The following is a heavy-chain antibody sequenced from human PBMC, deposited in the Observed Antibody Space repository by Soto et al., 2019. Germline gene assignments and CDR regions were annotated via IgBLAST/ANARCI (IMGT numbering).Heavy chain of an antibody. CDR1: GFTVSDIY. J-gene: IGHJ4*02. CDR2: ISGGGSA. D-gene: IGHD2-2*01. CDR3: AREGPDCTTTSCYQRGFDY. V-gene: IGHV3-66*01. Sequence: GGSLRLSCAASGFTVSDIYMSWVRQGPGKGLEWVSIISGGGSAYYADSVKGRFIISRDNSKNTLYLQMTSLRADDTAVYYCAREGPDCTTTSCYQRGFDYWGQGTLVTVSS.